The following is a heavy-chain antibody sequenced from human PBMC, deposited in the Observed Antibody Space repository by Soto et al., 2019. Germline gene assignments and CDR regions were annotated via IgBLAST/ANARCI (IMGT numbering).Heavy chain of an antibody. V-gene: IGHV1-69*13. CDR2: IIPIFGTA. Sequence: ASVKVSCKASGGTFSSYAISWVRQAPGQGLEWMGGIIPIFGTANYAQKFQGRVTITADESTSTAYMELSSLRSEDTAVYYCARDLYRTVTTSHYYYGMDVWGQGTTVTVSS. CDR1: GGTFSSYA. D-gene: IGHD4-17*01. CDR3: ARDLYRTVTTSHYYYGMDV. J-gene: IGHJ6*02.